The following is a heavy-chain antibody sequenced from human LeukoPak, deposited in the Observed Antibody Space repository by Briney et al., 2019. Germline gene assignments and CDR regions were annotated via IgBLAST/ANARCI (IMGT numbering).Heavy chain of an antibody. Sequence: GGSLRLSCAASGFTFSSYAMHWVRQASGKGLEWVGRIRSKTNSYATAYAASVKGRFTISRDDSKNTAYLQMNSLKTEDTAVYYCARRNSGSYSGSDYWGQGTLVTVSS. CDR3: ARRNSGSYSGSDY. CDR2: IRSKTNSYAT. D-gene: IGHD1-26*01. CDR1: GFTFSSYA. J-gene: IGHJ4*02. V-gene: IGHV3-73*01.